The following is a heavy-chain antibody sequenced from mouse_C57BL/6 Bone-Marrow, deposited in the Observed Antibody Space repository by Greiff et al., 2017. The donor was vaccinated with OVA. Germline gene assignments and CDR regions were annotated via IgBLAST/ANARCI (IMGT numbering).Heavy chain of an antibody. CDR3: AREDYYGNSDY. D-gene: IGHD2-1*01. CDR1: GYTFTSYW. J-gene: IGHJ2*01. Sequence: QVQLQQPGAELVRPGTSVKLSCKASGYTFTSYWMHWVKQRPGQGLEWIGVIDPSDSYTNYNQKFKGKATLTVVTSSSTAYMQLSSLTSEDSAVYYCAREDYYGNSDYWGQGTTLTVSS. V-gene: IGHV1-59*01. CDR2: IDPSDSYT.